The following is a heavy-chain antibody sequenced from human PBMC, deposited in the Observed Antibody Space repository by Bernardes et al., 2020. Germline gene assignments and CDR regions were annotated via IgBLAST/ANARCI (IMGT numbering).Heavy chain of an antibody. Sequence: SETLSLTCTVSGGSISSYYWSWIRQPPGKGLEWNGYIYYSGSTNYNPSLKRRVTISVDTSKNQFTLKLSSVTAADTAVYYCARAGDPRVSLNWFDPGGQGTLVTVSS. D-gene: IGHD4-17*01. CDR1: GGSISSYY. CDR3: ARAGDPRVSLNWFDP. J-gene: IGHJ5*02. CDR2: IYYSGST. V-gene: IGHV4-59*01.